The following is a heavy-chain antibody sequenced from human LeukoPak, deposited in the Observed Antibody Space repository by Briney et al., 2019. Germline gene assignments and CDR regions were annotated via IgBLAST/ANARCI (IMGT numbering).Heavy chain of an antibody. CDR2: INHSGST. Sequence: SETLSLTCAVYGGSFSGYYWSWIRQPPGEGLEWIGEINHSGSTNYNPSLKSRVTISVDTSKNQFSLKLSSVTAADTAVYYCARGTRDLKRYFDYWGQGTLVTVSS. V-gene: IGHV4-34*01. CDR3: ARGTRDLKRYFDY. CDR1: GGSFSGYY. J-gene: IGHJ4*02. D-gene: IGHD5-24*01.